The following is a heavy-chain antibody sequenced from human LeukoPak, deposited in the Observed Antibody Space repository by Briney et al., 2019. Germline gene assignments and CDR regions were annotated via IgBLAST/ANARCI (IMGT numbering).Heavy chain of an antibody. CDR1: GFTFSNYP. D-gene: IGHD5-24*01. V-gene: IGHV3-64*01. CDR3: ARSKRWLEHYWYFDL. Sequence: HPGGSLRLSCSASGFTFSNYPMHWVRQAPGKGLEYVSGISGNGGNTYYANSVKGRFTISRGNSKHTLYLQMGSLRAEDMAVYYCARSKRWLEHYWYFDLWGRGTLVTVSS. CDR2: ISGNGGNT. J-gene: IGHJ2*01.